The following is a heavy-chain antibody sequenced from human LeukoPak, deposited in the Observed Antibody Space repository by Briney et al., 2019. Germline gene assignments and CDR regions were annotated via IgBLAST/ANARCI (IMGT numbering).Heavy chain of an antibody. Sequence: GASVKVSCNASGGTFSSYAISWVRQAPGQGLEWMGGIIPIFGTANYAQKFQGRVTITADESTSTAYMELSSLRSEDTAVYYCARRSPNGDYFDYWGQGTLVTVSS. D-gene: IGHD7-27*01. CDR2: IIPIFGTA. J-gene: IGHJ4*02. CDR1: GGTFSSYA. V-gene: IGHV1-69*13. CDR3: ARRSPNGDYFDY.